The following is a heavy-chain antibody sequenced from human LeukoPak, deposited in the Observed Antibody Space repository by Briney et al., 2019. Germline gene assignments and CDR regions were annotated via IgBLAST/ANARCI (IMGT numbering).Heavy chain of an antibody. D-gene: IGHD7-27*01. J-gene: IGHJ4*02. Sequence: SQTLSLTCAVSGDSVSSSSAVWNWIRQSPSRGLEWLGRTYYRSKWHNEYAESVKSRISITSDTSKNQFSLQLNSVTPEDTAVYYCARDPWGFSFEYWGQGTLVTVSS. CDR3: ARDPWGFSFEY. V-gene: IGHV6-1*01. CDR2: TYYRSKWHN. CDR1: GDSVSSSSAV.